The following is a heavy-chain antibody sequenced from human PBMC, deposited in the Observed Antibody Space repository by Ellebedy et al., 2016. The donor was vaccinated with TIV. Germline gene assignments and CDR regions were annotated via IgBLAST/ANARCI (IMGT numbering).Heavy chain of an antibody. CDR2: INHSEST. CDR1: GGSFSGYY. D-gene: IGHD5-12*01. J-gene: IGHJ4*02. CDR3: ARGQGRRKATDY. Sequence: GSLRLSXAVYGGSFSGYYWSWIRQSPEKGLEWIGEINHSESTNYNPSLKSRVTISVDTSKNQFSLKLSSVTAADTAVYYCARGQGRRKATDYWGQGTLVTVSS. V-gene: IGHV4-34*01.